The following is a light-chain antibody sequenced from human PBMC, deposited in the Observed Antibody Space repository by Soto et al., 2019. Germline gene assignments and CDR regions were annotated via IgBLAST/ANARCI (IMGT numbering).Light chain of an antibody. V-gene: IGKV3-20*01. CDR1: QRISNSY. J-gene: IGKJ2*01. Sequence: EIVLTQSPGTLSLSPGERATLSCRASQRISNSYLAWYQQKPGQAPRLLLYDASSRATGIPDRVSGSGSGTDFTHTLSRLEPEDFAVYYCQQYARPPFAFGQGTKVEIK. CDR2: DAS. CDR3: QQYARPPFA.